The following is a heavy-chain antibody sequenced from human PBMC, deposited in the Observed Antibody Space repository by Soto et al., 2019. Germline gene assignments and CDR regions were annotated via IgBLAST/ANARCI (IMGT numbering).Heavy chain of an antibody. CDR3: ARADSSSSCFDY. CDR1: GFTFSSYS. J-gene: IGHJ4*02. CDR2: ISSSSSYI. D-gene: IGHD6-6*01. V-gene: IGHV3-21*01. Sequence: AGGSLRLSFAASGFTFSSYSMNWVRQAPGKGLEWVSSISSSSSYIYYADSVKGRFTISRDNAKNSLYLQMNSLRAEDTAVYYCARADSSSSCFDYWGQGTLVTVSS.